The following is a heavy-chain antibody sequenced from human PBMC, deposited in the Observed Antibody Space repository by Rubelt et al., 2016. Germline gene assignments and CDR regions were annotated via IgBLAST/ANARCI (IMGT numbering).Heavy chain of an antibody. V-gene: IGHV2-5*02. J-gene: IGHJ4*02. Sequence: QITLKESSPMLVKPTQTLTLTCTFSGLSLSTGGVGVGWIRQPPGKALEWLALLYWDDDKSYSTSLQNRLTNTKDTSENKVVPTLTDMDPGDTGTYYGARRRGYGDYLDCWGQGTRVTVSS. D-gene: IGHD4-17*01. CDR1: GLSLSTGGVG. CDR2: LYWDDDK. CDR3: ARRRGYGDYLDC.